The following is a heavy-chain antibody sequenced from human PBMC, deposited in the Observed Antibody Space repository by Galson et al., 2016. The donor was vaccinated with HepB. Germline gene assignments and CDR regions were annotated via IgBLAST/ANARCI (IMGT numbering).Heavy chain of an antibody. CDR3: ARGGTSDASGY. CDR1: GFSVSNNY. Sequence: SLRLSCAASGFSVSNNYMTWVRQAPGKGLEWVSLIYSGGGTSFADSGKGRFTISRDNSKNTLYLQMNGLRAEDTAVYYCARGGTSDASGYWGQGTLVTVSS. J-gene: IGHJ4*02. D-gene: IGHD2-21*02. V-gene: IGHV3-53*01. CDR2: IYSGGGT.